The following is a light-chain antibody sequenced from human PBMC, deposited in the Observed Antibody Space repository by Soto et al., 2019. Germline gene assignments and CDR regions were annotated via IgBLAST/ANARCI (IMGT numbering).Light chain of an antibody. CDR2: GNG. CDR3: QSYDSSLSGYV. CDR1: SSNIGAGYD. J-gene: IGLJ1*01. Sequence: QSVLTQPPSVSGAPGQRVTISCTGSSSNIGAGYDVHWYQQLPGTAPKLLIYGNGNRPSGVPDRFSGSKSGTSASLAITGLQAEDEADYYCQSYDSSLSGYVFGTGTKATVL. V-gene: IGLV1-40*01.